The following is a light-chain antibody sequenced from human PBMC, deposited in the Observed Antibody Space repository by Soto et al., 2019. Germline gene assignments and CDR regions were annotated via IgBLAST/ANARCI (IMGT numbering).Light chain of an antibody. CDR2: KAS. CDR3: QQYSRNPLT. J-gene: IGKJ4*01. Sequence: DIQMTQSPSTLSASVGDRVTITCRASQSVSSWLAWYQQKPGEVPKLLIYKASSLESGVTSRFSRSRSGTEFPLTNSSLQPDDFVTYYCQQYSRNPLTFGGGTKVEIK. CDR1: QSVSSW. V-gene: IGKV1-5*03.